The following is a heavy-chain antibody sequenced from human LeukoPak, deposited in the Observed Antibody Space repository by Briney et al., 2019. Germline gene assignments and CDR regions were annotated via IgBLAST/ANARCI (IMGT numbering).Heavy chain of an antibody. V-gene: IGHV1-46*01. D-gene: IGHD3-16*02. J-gene: IGHJ3*02. Sequence: ASVKVSCKASGYTFTSYYMHWVRQAPGQGLEWMGIINPSGGSTSYAQKFQGRVTMTRDMSTSTVYMELSSLRSEDTAVYYCARSGELSALIGAFDIWGQGTMVTVSS. CDR3: ARSGELSALIGAFDI. CDR1: GYTFTSYY. CDR2: INPSGGST.